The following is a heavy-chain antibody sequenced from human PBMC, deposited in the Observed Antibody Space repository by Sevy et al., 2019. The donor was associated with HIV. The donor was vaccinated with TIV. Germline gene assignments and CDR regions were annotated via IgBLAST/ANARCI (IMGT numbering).Heavy chain of an antibody. D-gene: IGHD1-1*01. CDR3: AGLTTMRASGLYGMDV. CDR2: INPNDGVT. J-gene: IGHJ6*02. V-gene: IGHV1-2*02. CDR1: GYTFTDYY. Sequence: ASVKVSCKASGYTFTDYYIHWVRQAPGQGLEWMAWINPNDGVTNYAQRFQGGVTVTRDTSISTAYMELRRLRSDDTATYYCAGLTTMRASGLYGMDVWGQGTTVTVSS.